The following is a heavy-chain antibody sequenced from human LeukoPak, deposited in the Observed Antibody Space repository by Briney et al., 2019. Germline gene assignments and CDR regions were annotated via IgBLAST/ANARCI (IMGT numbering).Heavy chain of an antibody. J-gene: IGHJ6*02. V-gene: IGHV4-59*01. Sequence: SETLSLTCTVSGGSISSYSWSWIRQPRGQGLEWIGYIYNSGSTNYNPSLKSRVTISGDTSKNHFSLKLNSVTAADTAVYYCARVGLDYYYYGMDVWGQGTTVTVSS. CDR1: GGSISSYS. CDR2: IYNSGST. D-gene: IGHD6-25*01. CDR3: ARVGLDYYYYGMDV.